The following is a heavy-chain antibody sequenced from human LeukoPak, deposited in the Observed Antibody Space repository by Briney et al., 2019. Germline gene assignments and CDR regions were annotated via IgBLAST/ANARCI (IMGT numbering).Heavy chain of an antibody. CDR2: VNSDGSRT. Sequence: PGGSLRLSCAASGFTFSSYWMHWVRQAPGKEPVWFSRVNSDGSRTTYADSVKDRFTSSRDNAKNTLYLQVNSLRAEDTAVYYCARETTAGQGPFDYWGQGTLVTVSS. J-gene: IGHJ4*02. V-gene: IGHV3-74*01. D-gene: IGHD6-13*01. CDR1: GFTFSSYW. CDR3: ARETTAGQGPFDY.